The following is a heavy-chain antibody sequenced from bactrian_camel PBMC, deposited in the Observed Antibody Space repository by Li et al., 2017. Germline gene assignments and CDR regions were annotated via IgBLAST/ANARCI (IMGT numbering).Heavy chain of an antibody. J-gene: IGHJ4*01. Sequence: DVQLVESGGKLVQPGGSLRLSCAASGFTASLYAMSWVRQAPGKGLEWVATINSVSSVVEYGDSVKGRFTISRDNAKNTVYLQMSSLKSEDTALYYCATQRSWSTGAYAANYWGQGTQVTVS. CDR3: ATQRSWSTGAYAANY. CDR2: INSVSSVV. CDR1: GFTASLYA. D-gene: IGHD6*01. V-gene: IGHV3S40*01.